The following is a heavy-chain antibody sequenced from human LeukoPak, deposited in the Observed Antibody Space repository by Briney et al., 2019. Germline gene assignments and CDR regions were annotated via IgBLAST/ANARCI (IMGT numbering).Heavy chain of an antibody. J-gene: IGHJ5*02. D-gene: IGHD5-12*01. CDR3: ARGLPRGLYSGYDPNWFDP. CDR2: INPSGGST. V-gene: IGHV1-46*01. Sequence: GASVKDSCKASGYTFTSYYMHWVRQAPGQGLEWMGIINPSGGSTSYAQKFQGRVTMTRDTSTSTAYMELSSLRSEDTAVYYCARGLPRGLYSGYDPNWFDPWGQGTLVTVSS. CDR1: GYTFTSYY.